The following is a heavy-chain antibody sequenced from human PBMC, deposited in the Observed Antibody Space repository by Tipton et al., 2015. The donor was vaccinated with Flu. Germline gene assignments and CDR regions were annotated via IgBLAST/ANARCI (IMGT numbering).Heavy chain of an antibody. J-gene: IGHJ6*02. Sequence: TLSLTCTVSGGSISSYYWSWIRQPPGKGLEWIGDIYYSGSTNYNPSLKSRVTISVDTSKNQFSLKLSSVTAADTAVYYCARELRSSSSHYYSYYGMDVWGQGTTVTVSS. D-gene: IGHD6-6*01. CDR3: ARELRSSSSHYYSYYGMDV. CDR2: IYYSGST. V-gene: IGHV4-59*01. CDR1: GGSISSYY.